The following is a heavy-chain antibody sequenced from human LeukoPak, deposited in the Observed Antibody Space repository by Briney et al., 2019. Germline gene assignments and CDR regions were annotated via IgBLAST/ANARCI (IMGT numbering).Heavy chain of an antibody. CDR3: AKGPYYDFWSGYGDW. CDR2: ISGSGSST. Sequence: QSGGSLRLSCAASGFTFSSYAMNWVRQAPGKGLEWVSAISGSGSSTYYADSVKGRFTISRDNSKNTLYLQMNSLRAEDTAVYYCAKGPYYDFWSGYGDWWGQGTLVTVSS. D-gene: IGHD3-3*01. J-gene: IGHJ4*02. V-gene: IGHV3-23*01. CDR1: GFTFSSYA.